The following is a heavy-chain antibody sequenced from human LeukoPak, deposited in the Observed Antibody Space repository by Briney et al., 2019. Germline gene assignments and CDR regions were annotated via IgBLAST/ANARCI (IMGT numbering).Heavy chain of an antibody. CDR1: GFTFSTCA. J-gene: IGHJ4*02. V-gene: IGHV3-23*01. D-gene: IGHD4-23*01. CDR2: ISVSGTGT. CDR3: ASHPRSGGNFDY. Sequence: PGGSLRLSCAAPGFTFSTCAMSWVRQAPGKGLEWVSAISVSGTGTYYADSVKGRFTISRDNSKNTLYLEMKNLRAEDTAVYYCASHPRSGGNFDYWGQGTLVTVSS.